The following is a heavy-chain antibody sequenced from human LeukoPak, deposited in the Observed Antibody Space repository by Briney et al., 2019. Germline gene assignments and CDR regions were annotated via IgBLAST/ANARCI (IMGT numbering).Heavy chain of an antibody. V-gene: IGHV3-21*01. D-gene: IGHD6-13*01. CDR2: ISSSSSYI. CDR1: GFTFSSYS. J-gene: IGHJ4*02. Sequence: GGSLRLSCAASGFTFSSYSMNWVRQAPGKGPEWVSSISSSSSYIYYADSVKGRFTISRDNAKNPLYLQMNSLRAEDTAVYYCARETWQQLYDYWGQGTLVTVSS. CDR3: ARETWQQLYDY.